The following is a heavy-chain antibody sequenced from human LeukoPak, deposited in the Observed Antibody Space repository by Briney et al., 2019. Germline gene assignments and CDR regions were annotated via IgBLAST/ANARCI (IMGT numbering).Heavy chain of an antibody. D-gene: IGHD2-2*02. CDR3: ARGPYPYQLLYRGDDWFDP. CDR1: GYTFTSYD. CDR2: MNPNSGNT. Sequence: GASVKVSCKASGYTFTSYDINWVRQATGQGLEWMGWMNPNSGNTGSAQKFQGRVTMTRNTSISTAYMELSSLRSEDTAVYYCARGPYPYQLLYRGDDWFDPWGQGTLVTVSS. J-gene: IGHJ5*02. V-gene: IGHV1-8*01.